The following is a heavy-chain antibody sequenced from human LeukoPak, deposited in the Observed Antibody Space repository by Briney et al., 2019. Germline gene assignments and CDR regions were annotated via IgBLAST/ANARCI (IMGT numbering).Heavy chain of an antibody. J-gene: IGHJ4*02. V-gene: IGHV4-59*01. Sequence: SETLSLTCSVSGGSISSNYWSWIRQPPGEGLEWIGYNYSSGSTNYNPSLKSRVTISLDTSKNQFSLKLTSVAAADTAVYYCAREGGPYRPLDYSGQGTLVTVSS. CDR3: AREGGPYRPLDY. CDR2: NYSSGST. CDR1: GGSISSNY.